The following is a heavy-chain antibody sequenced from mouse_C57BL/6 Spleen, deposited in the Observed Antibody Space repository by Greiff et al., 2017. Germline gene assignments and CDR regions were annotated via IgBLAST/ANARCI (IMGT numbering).Heavy chain of an antibody. Sequence: VQLKQSGPELVKPGASVKISCKASGYSFTGYYMNWVKQSPEKSLEWIGEINPSTGGTTYNQKFKAKATLTVDKSSSTAYMQLKSLTSEDSAVYYCATRYFDYWGQGTTLTVSS. CDR1: GYSFTGYY. CDR2: INPSTGGT. CDR3: ATRYFDY. J-gene: IGHJ2*01. V-gene: IGHV1-42*01.